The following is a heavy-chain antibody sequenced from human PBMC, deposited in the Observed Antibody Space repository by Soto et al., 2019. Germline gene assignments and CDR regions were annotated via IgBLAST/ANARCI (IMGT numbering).Heavy chain of an antibody. CDR2: IYSGGST. CDR3: ARDSSLPGGWFDP. Sequence: EVQLVESGGGLVQPGGSLRLSCAASGFTVSSNYMSWVRQAPGKGLEWVSVIYSGGSTYYADSVKGRFTISRDNSKNTVYLQMNSLRAEDTAVYYCARDSSLPGGWFDPWGQGTLVTVSS. V-gene: IGHV3-66*01. CDR1: GFTVSSNY. J-gene: IGHJ5*02. D-gene: IGHD3-16*01.